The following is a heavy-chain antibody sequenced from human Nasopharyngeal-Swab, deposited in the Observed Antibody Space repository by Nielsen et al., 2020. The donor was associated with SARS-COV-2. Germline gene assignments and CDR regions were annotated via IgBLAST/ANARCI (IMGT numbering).Heavy chain of an antibody. CDR1: GFTVSSKY. Sequence: GGSLRLSCAASGFTVSSKYMTWVRQAPGKGLEWVSIIYTGGTTRYADSVKDRFTISRDNSTNTLYLQMNSLRAEDTAVYYCARQYSVSYGDTFDIWGQGTMVTVSS. J-gene: IGHJ3*02. CDR3: ARQYSVSYGDTFDI. CDR2: IYTGGTT. D-gene: IGHD1-26*01. V-gene: IGHV3-66*04.